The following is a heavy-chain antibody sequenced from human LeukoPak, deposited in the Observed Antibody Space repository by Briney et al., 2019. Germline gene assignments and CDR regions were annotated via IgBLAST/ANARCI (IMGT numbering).Heavy chain of an antibody. Sequence: ASVKVSCKASGYTLSSHGFIWVRQAPGQGLEWMGWISAYNGNTNYAQKFQGRVSMTTDTSTTTAYMELRTLRSDDTAVYYCASGTEMYYFDYWGRGTLVTVSS. CDR3: ASGTEMYYFDY. J-gene: IGHJ4*02. D-gene: IGHD3/OR15-3a*01. CDR2: ISAYNGNT. V-gene: IGHV1-18*01. CDR1: GYTLSSHG.